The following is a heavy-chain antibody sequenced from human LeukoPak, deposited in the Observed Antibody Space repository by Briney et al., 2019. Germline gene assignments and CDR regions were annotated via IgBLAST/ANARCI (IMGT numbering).Heavy chain of an antibody. CDR2: ISSSGTYI. V-gene: IGHV3-21*01. D-gene: IGHD1-14*01. CDR1: GFTFSSYG. Sequence: GGTLRLSCAASGFTFSSYGMSWVRQAPGKGLEWVSSISSSGTYIYYADSMKGRFTLSRDNAKNSLYLQMNSLRAEDTAVYYCARVSESEWNFDLWGRGTLVTVSS. CDR3: ARVSESEWNFDL. J-gene: IGHJ2*01.